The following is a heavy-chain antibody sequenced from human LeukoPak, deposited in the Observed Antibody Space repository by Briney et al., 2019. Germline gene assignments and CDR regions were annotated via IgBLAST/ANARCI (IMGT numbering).Heavy chain of an antibody. CDR2: ISSSSSYI. J-gene: IGHJ4*02. V-gene: IGHV3-21*01. Sequence: GGSLRLSCAASGFTFSSYSVNRVRQAPGKGLEWVSSISSSSSYIYYADSVKGRFTISRDNAKNSLYLQMNSLRAEDTAVYYCASSSGPYSTGVYFDYWGQGTLVTVSS. CDR1: GFTFSSYS. CDR3: ASSSGPYSTGVYFDY. D-gene: IGHD3-22*01.